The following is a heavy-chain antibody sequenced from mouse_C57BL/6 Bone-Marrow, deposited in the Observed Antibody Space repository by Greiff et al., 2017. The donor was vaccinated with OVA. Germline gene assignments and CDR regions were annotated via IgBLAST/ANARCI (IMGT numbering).Heavy chain of an antibody. CDR2: ISYDGSN. CDR3: ARSYYGSGFAY. Sequence: EVQLQESGPGLVKPSQSLSLTCSVTGYSITSGYYWNWIRQFPGNKLEWMGYISYDGSNNYNPSLKNRISITRDTSKNQFFLKLNSVTTEDTATYYCARSYYGSGFAYWGQGTLVTVSA. V-gene: IGHV3-6*01. J-gene: IGHJ3*01. D-gene: IGHD1-1*01. CDR1: GYSITSGYY.